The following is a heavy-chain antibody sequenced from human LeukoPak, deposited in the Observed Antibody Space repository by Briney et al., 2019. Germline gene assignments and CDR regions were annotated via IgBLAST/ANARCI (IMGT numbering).Heavy chain of an antibody. J-gene: IGHJ1*01. CDR3: ARVGNGVVVTEVEYFQH. Sequence: GAPVKVSCKASGGTFSSYAISWVRQAPGQGLEWMGRIIPILGIANYAQKFQGRVTITADKSTSTAYMELSSLRSEDTAVYYCARVGNGVVVTEVEYFQHWGQGTLVTVSS. CDR1: GGTFSSYA. V-gene: IGHV1-69*04. D-gene: IGHD2-21*02. CDR2: IIPILGIA.